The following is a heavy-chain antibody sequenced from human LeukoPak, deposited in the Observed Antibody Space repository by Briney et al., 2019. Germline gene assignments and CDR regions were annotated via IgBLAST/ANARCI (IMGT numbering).Heavy chain of an antibody. CDR1: GFTFSSYA. CDR2: ISYDGSNK. Sequence: PGGSLRLSCAASGFTFSSYAMHWVRQAPGKGLEWVAVISYDGSNKYYADSVKGRFTISRDNSKNTLYLQMNSLRAEDTAVYYCASVTYYDIPWWGQGTPVTVSS. D-gene: IGHD3-22*01. CDR3: ASVTYYDIPW. J-gene: IGHJ4*02. V-gene: IGHV3-30-3*01.